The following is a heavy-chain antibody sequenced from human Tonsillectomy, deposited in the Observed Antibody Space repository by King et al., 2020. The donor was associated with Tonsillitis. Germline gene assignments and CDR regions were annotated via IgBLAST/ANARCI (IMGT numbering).Heavy chain of an antibody. D-gene: IGHD1-26*01. Sequence: HVQLVESGGGVVQPGGSLRLSCAASGFSFSSYGLHWVRQAPGRGLEWVSFIRYDGSNGDYANSVKGRFSISRDNSKSILYLQMNSLRSEDTAIYYCVTPVRPTTSDGMDVWGQGTTVTVSS. CDR1: GFSFSSYG. CDR2: IRYDGSNG. CDR3: VTPVRPTTSDGMDV. V-gene: IGHV3-30*02. J-gene: IGHJ6*02.